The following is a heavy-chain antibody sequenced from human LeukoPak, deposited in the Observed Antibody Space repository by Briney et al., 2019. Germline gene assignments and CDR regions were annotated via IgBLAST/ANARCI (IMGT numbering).Heavy chain of an antibody. Sequence: KAGGSLRLSCAASGFTFSNAWMSWVRQAPGKGLEWVGRIKSKTDGGTTDYAAPVKGRFTISRDDSKNTLYLQMNSLKTEDTAVYYCTTWVYYGSGGDYWGKGTLVTVSS. D-gene: IGHD3-10*01. CDR3: TTWVYYGSGGDY. J-gene: IGHJ4*02. CDR2: IKSKTDGGTT. V-gene: IGHV3-15*01. CDR1: GFTFSNAW.